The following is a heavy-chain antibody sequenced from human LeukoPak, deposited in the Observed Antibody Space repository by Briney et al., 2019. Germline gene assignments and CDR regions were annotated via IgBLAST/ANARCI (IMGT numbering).Heavy chain of an antibody. CDR3: AKRIDRFALDY. D-gene: IGHD3-9*01. J-gene: IGHJ4*02. CDR2: ISGSGGSA. CDR1: GFTFSSYA. Sequence: PGGSLRLSCAASGFTFSSYAMNWVRQAPGKGLEWVSIISGSGGSAYYADSVKGRFTISRDNSKNTLYLQMDSLRTEDTAVYYCAKRIDRFALDYWGQGTLLIVSS. V-gene: IGHV3-23*01.